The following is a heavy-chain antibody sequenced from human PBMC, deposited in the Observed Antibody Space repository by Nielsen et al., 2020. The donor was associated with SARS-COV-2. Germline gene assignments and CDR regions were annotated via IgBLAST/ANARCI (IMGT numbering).Heavy chain of an antibody. J-gene: IGHJ3*02. Sequence: GESLKISCAASGFTFSSYSMNWVRQAPGKGLEWVSSISSSSSYIYYADSVKGRFTISRDNSKNTLYLQMNSLRAEDTAVYYCAKSAVLLWFGEQDAFDIWGQGTMVTVSS. D-gene: IGHD3-10*01. CDR3: AKSAVLLWFGEQDAFDI. CDR2: ISSSSSYI. V-gene: IGHV3-21*01. CDR1: GFTFSSYS.